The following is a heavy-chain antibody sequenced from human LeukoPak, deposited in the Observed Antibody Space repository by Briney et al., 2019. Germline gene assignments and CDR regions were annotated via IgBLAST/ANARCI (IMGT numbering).Heavy chain of an antibody. D-gene: IGHD3-22*01. CDR3: ARELNYYDSRGEWFDP. V-gene: IGHV1-69*13. J-gene: IGHJ5*02. CDR1: GYIFIHSG. CDR2: IIPIFGTA. Sequence: SVKVSCKASGYIFIHSGISWVRQAPGHRLEWMGGIIPIFGTANYAQKFQGKVTMTADESTSTAYMELSSLRSEDTAVYYCARELNYYDSRGEWFDPWGQGTLVTVAS.